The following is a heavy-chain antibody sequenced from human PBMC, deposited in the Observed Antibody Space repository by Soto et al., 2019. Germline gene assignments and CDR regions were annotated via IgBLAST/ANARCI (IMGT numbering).Heavy chain of an antibody. D-gene: IGHD6-6*01. V-gene: IGHV1-69*06. CDR2: IIPIFGTA. CDR1: GGTFSSYA. Sequence: QVQLVQSGAEVKKPGSSVKVSCKASGGTFSSYAISWVRQAPEQGLEWMGGIIPIFGTANYAQKFQGRVTMPADKSTSTAYMELSSLRSEDTAVYYCARVASIAARPGLAFDIWVQGTMVTVSS. CDR3: ARVASIAARPGLAFDI. J-gene: IGHJ3*02.